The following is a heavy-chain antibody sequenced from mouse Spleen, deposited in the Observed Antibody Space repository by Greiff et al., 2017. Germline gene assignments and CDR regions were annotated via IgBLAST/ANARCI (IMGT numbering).Heavy chain of an antibody. CDR2: IDPSDSYT. CDR1: GYTFTSYW. V-gene: IGHV1-69*02. Sequence: QVQLQQPGAELVKPGASVKLSCKASGYTFTSYWMHWVKQRPGQGLEWIGEIDPSDSYTNYNQKFKGKATLTVDKSSSTAYMQLSSLTSEDSAVYYCARSVFDYWGQGTTLTVSS. CDR3: ARSVFDY. J-gene: IGHJ2*01.